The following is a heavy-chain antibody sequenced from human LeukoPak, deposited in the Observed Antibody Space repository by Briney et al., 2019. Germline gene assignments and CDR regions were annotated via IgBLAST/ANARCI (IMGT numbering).Heavy chain of an antibody. CDR2: ISSSSTI. CDR1: GFTFSSYS. Sequence: PGGSLRLSCGASGFTFSSYSMNWVRQAPGKGLEWVSYISSSSTIYYADSVKGRFTISRDNAKNSLYLQMSSLRDEDTAVYYCARTIAVAGFDYWGQGTLVTVSS. J-gene: IGHJ4*02. D-gene: IGHD6-19*01. CDR3: ARTIAVAGFDY. V-gene: IGHV3-48*02.